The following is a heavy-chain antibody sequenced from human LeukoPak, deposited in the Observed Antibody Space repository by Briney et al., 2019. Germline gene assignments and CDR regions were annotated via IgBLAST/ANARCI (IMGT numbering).Heavy chain of an antibody. V-gene: IGHV3-11*06. CDR2: ISSSSAYT. J-gene: IGHJ3*02. D-gene: IGHD7-27*01. Sequence: GGSLRLSCAASGFTFNDYYMTWIRQAPGKGLEWLSYISSSSAYTRYADSVKGRFTISRDNSKNTLYLQMNSLRAEDTALYYCAREILTGYAFDIWGQGTMVTVSS. CDR3: AREILTGYAFDI. CDR1: GFTFNDYY.